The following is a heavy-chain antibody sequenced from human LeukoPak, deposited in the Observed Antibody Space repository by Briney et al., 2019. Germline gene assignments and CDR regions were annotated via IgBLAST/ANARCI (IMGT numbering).Heavy chain of an antibody. Sequence: GGRLSLSRAPSVFAFSSFVMTWVGRAAGAGVEGGTVISGSGSTTYYAASVKGRFTISRDNANHSLYLQMNSLRAEDTAFYYCAELGITMIGGVWGKGTTVTISS. V-gene: IGHV3-23*01. CDR1: VFAFSSFV. D-gene: IGHD3-10*02. J-gene: IGHJ6*04. CDR2: ISGSGSTT. CDR3: AELGITMIGGV.